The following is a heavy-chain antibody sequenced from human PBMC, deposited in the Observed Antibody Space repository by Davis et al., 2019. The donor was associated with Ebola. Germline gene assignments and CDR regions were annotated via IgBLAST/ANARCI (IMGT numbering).Heavy chain of an antibody. D-gene: IGHD2-15*01. CDR3: AKADIGNCSGGTCFVDSGHGLDV. V-gene: IGHV3-23*01. Sequence: GGSLRLSCVSSGFTFGNFAMSWVRQAPGQGLEWVSTVTAYGSNTFYADSVRGRFTTSRDNSKNTIDLQMNSLRAEDTALYYCAKADIGNCSGGTCFVDSGHGLDVWGQGTTVTVSS. J-gene: IGHJ6*02. CDR1: GFTFGNFA. CDR2: VTAYGSNT.